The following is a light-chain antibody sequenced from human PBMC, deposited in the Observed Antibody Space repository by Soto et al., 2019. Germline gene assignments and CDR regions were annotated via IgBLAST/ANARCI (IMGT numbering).Light chain of an antibody. CDR1: KDDIGVYDF. J-gene: IGLJ1*01. Sequence: QSALTQPPSASGSPGQSVTISCTGTKDDIGVYDFVSWYQHHPGKAPRLIIYEVVQRPSGVPDRFSASKSGNTASLTVSGLQAADEADYFCKSYAGSNTDVFGSWTKATVL. V-gene: IGLV2-8*01. CDR3: KSYAGSNTDV. CDR2: EVV.